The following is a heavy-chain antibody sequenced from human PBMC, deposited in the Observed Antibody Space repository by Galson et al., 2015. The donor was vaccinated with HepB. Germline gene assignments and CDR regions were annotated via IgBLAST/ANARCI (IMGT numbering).Heavy chain of an antibody. CDR2: TFYRSGWYY. V-gene: IGHV6-1*01. CDR1: GDSVSSNSVT. Sequence: CAISGDSVSSNSVTWDWIRQSPSRGLEWLARTFYRSGWYYDYAVSVKSRVTINPDTSKNQFSLQLNSVTPEDTAVYYCARTYCTGGICDRPFDYWGQGILVTVSS. CDR3: ARTYCTGGICDRPFDY. D-gene: IGHD2-8*02. J-gene: IGHJ4*02.